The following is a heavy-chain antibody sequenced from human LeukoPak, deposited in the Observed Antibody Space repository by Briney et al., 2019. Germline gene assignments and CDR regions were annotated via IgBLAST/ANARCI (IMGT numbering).Heavy chain of an antibody. CDR2: IYYSGST. CDR1: GGSISSSSYY. Sequence: PSETLSLTCPVSGGSISSSSYYWGWIRQPPGKGLEWIGSIYYSGSTYYNPSLKSRVTISVDTSKNQFSLKLSSVTAADTAVYYCARQDDFWSGYYYYWGQGTLVTVSS. V-gene: IGHV4-39*01. J-gene: IGHJ4*02. D-gene: IGHD3-3*01. CDR3: ARQDDFWSGYYYY.